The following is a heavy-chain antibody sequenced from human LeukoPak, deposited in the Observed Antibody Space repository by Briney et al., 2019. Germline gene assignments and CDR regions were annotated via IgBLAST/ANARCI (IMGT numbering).Heavy chain of an antibody. CDR2: IYPTGNT. CDR3: ARLKFYDSTGYSPGYYMDV. J-gene: IGHJ6*03. V-gene: IGHV4-4*07. Sequence: PSDTPSLTCSVSGGANISYYWSWIRQPAGKGPEWIGRIYPTGNTDYNPSLKTRVTMSTDLSKKQFSLRLRSVTAADTAVYYCARLKFYDSTGYSPGYYMDVWGKGTAVTVSS. D-gene: IGHD3-22*01. CDR1: GGANISYY.